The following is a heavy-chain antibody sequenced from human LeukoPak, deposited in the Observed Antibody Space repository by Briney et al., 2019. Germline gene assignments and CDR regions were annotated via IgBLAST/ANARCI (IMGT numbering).Heavy chain of an antibody. Sequence: GASVKVSCKASGGTFSSYAISWVRQAPGQGLEWMGGIIPIFGTANYAQKFQGRVTITADESTSTAYMELNSLKTEDTAVYYCTRRVVGATTSFYFDYWGQGTLVTVSS. J-gene: IGHJ4*02. CDR3: TRRVVGATTSFYFDY. D-gene: IGHD1-26*01. CDR1: GGTFSSYA. CDR2: IIPIFGTA. V-gene: IGHV1-69*13.